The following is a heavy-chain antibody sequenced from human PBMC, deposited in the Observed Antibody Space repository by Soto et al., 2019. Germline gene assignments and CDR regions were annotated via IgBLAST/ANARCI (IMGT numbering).Heavy chain of an antibody. CDR3: ARDHPHYVWGSYRTNYYYYGMDV. Sequence: PSETLSLTCTVSGGSISSYYWSWIRQPPGKGLEWIGYIYYSGSTNYNPSLKSRVTISVDTSKNQFSLKLSSVTAADTAVYYCARDHPHYVWGSYRTNYYYYGMDVWGQGTTVTVSS. CDR1: GGSISSYY. V-gene: IGHV4-59*01. D-gene: IGHD3-16*02. J-gene: IGHJ6*02. CDR2: IYYSGST.